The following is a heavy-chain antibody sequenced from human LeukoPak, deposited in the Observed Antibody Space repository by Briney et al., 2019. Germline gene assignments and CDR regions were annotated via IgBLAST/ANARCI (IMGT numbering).Heavy chain of an antibody. CDR1: GGSISSGSYY. Sequence: TSETLSLTCTVSGGSISSGSYYWSWIRQPAGKGLEWIGRIYTSGSTSYNPSLKSRVTISVDTSKNQFSLKLSSVTAADTAVYYCARDGDGWELPYYFDYWGQGTLVTVSS. CDR3: ARDGDGWELPYYFDY. V-gene: IGHV4-61*02. CDR2: IYTSGST. J-gene: IGHJ4*02. D-gene: IGHD1-26*01.